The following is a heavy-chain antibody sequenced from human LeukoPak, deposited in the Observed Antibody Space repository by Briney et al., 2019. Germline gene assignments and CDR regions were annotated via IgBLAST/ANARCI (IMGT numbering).Heavy chain of an antibody. CDR2: ISSSSSYI. V-gene: IGHV3-21*01. J-gene: IGHJ4*02. CDR3: ARDGAQQPTKAFFDS. CDR1: GFTFSSYT. D-gene: IGHD6-13*01. Sequence: GGSLRLSCAASGFTFSSYTMNWVRQAPGKGLEWVSSISSSSSYIYYADSVKGRFTISRDNAKNSLYLQMNSLRAEDTAVYYCARDGAQQPTKAFFDSWGQGTLVTVSS.